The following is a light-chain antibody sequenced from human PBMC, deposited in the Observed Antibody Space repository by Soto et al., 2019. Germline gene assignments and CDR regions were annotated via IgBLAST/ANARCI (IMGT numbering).Light chain of an antibody. CDR1: QSVFSRFRNKNY. V-gene: IGKV4-1*01. J-gene: IGKJ1*01. CDR2: WAS. Sequence: DIVMTQSPDSLTLSLGERATINCKSSQSVFSRFRNKNYLGWFQQKPGQTPRLLIYWASTRESGVSDRFSGSGSETDFTLTIDSLQAENVAVYYCQQYYTTPTWTFGQGTKVEV. CDR3: QQYYTTPTWT.